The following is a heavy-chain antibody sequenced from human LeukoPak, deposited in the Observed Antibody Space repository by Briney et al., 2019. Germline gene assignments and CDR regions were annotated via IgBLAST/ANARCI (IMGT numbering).Heavy chain of an antibody. J-gene: IGHJ3*02. V-gene: IGHV4-59*01. CDR2: ISYSGTT. D-gene: IGHD1-26*01. CDR3: ARDWESLSGSYYVFDI. CDR1: GGSISSYY. Sequence: PSETLSLTCTVSGGSISSYYWSWIRQPPGKGLEWIGYISYSGTTNYNPSLKSRLTISRDTSKNQFSLRLSSVTAADTAVYYCARDWESLSGSYYVFDIWGQGTMVTASS.